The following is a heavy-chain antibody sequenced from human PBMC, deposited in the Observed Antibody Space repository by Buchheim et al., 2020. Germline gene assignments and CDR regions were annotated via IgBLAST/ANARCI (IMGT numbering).Heavy chain of an antibody. V-gene: IGHV3-74*01. J-gene: IGHJ6*02. Sequence: EVQLVESGGGLVQPGGSLRLSCAASRFTFSRHWMHWVRQAPGKGLVWVSRINSDGSSTSYADSVKGRFTMSRDNTKHTLFLQMNSLRAEDTAVYYCARGSSSRSVLGSIDVWGQGTT. CDR1: RFTFSRHW. CDR3: ARGSSSRSVLGSIDV. CDR2: INSDGSST. D-gene: IGHD6-13*01.